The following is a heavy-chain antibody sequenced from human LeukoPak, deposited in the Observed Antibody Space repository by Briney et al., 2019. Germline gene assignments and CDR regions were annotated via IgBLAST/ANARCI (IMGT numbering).Heavy chain of an antibody. D-gene: IGHD2-15*01. CDR3: ARNPKLGYCSGGSCYKTLDY. CDR2: IIPIFGTA. Sequence: SVKVSCKASGGTFSSYAISWVRQAPGQGLEWMGGIIPIFGTANYAQKFQGRVTITADESTSTAYTELSSLRSEDTAVYYCARNPKLGYCSGGSCYKTLDYWGQGTLVTVSS. J-gene: IGHJ4*02. V-gene: IGHV1-69*13. CDR1: GGTFSSYA.